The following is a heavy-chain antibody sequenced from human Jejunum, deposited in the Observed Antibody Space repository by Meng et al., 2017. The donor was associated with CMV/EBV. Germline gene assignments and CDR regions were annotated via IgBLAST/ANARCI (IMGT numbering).Heavy chain of an antibody. Sequence: GYPFTSYNINWVRPATGQGLEWMGWMNPNSGNTGYAQKFQGRVTITRNTSISTAYMELSSLRSEDTAVYYCARAQVDSYYYYGMDVWGQGTTVTVSS. CDR3: ARAQVDSYYYYGMDV. CDR2: MNPNSGNT. J-gene: IGHJ6*02. CDR1: GYPFTSYN. V-gene: IGHV1-8*03.